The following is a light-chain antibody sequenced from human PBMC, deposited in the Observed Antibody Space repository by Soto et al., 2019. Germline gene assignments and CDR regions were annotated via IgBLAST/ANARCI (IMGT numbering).Light chain of an antibody. CDR3: QQYNTFSSE. CDR2: KAS. V-gene: IGKV1-5*03. J-gene: IGKJ1*01. CDR1: QSMSDW. Sequence: DIQLTQSPSTLSASVGDRVTITCRASQSMSDWLAWYQQKPGKAPKLLIYKASSLESGVPSRFSGSGSGTEFTLTISSLQPDDFATYYCQQYNTFSSEFGQGTKVEIK.